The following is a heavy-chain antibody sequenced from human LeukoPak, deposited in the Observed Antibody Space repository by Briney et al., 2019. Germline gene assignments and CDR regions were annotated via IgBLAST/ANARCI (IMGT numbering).Heavy chain of an antibody. CDR2: ISGSGGST. D-gene: IGHD3-10*01. J-gene: IGHJ6*02. CDR1: GFTFSSYA. Sequence: QPGGSLRLSCAASGFTFSSYAMSWVRQAPGKGLEWVSAISGSGGSTYYADSVKGRFTISRDNSKNTLYLQMNSLRAEDTAVYYCAKDGPARLVWFGEPILYGMDVWGQGTTVTVSS. CDR3: AKDGPARLVWFGEPILYGMDV. V-gene: IGHV3-23*01.